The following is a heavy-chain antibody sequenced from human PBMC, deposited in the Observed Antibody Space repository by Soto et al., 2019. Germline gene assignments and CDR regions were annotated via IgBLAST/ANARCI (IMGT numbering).Heavy chain of an antibody. CDR2: IYYTGTT. V-gene: IGHV4-39*02. J-gene: IGHJ4*02. Sequence: QLQLQESGPGLVKPSETLSLTCTVSGDSISSSDYYWGWIRQPPGKGLEWIGSIYYTGTTYYTPSLHRRADISVETSKNHFTQNLNSVTAADTAVYYCARRTVNIHTFYSGLTTNCFDFWGQGTLVTVSS. CDR1: GDSISSSDYY. CDR3: ARRTVNIHTFYSGLTTNCFDF. D-gene: IGHD6-19*01.